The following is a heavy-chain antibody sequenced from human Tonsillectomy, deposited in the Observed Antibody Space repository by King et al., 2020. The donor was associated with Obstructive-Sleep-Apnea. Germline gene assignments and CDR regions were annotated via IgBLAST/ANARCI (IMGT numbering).Heavy chain of an antibody. V-gene: IGHV3-15*01. D-gene: IGHD3-10*01. CDR3: TTIGSGNYYNY. CDR2: LNSKPARGTI. Sequence: VQRVESGGGLVKPGGSLRLSCVGSGFIFSNAWITGVRQAPGEGLEWVGRLNSKPARGTIDYAAPVKGRFIISRDESQNTLYLQKNSLKSEDTAVYYCTTIGSGNYYNYWGQGTLVTVSS. J-gene: IGHJ4*02. CDR1: GFIFSNAW.